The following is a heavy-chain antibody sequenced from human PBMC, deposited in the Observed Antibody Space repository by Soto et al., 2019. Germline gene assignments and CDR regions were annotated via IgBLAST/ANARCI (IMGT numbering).Heavy chain of an antibody. D-gene: IGHD2-2*01. CDR2: INHSGST. CDR1: GGSFSGYY. J-gene: IGHJ6*03. V-gene: IGHV4-34*01. Sequence: PSETLSLTCAVYGGSFSGYYWSWIRQPPGKGLEWIGEINHSGSTNYNPSLKSRVTISVNTSKNQFSLKLSSVTAADTAVNYCPREPARYFYCYVYVWGKGTTVTLCS. CDR3: PREPARYFYCYVYV.